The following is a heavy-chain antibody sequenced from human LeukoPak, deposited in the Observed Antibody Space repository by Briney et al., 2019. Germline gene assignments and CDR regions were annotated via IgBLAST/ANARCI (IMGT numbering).Heavy chain of an antibody. J-gene: IGHJ4*02. V-gene: IGHV4-39*01. CDR3: ARRISGSGDY. CDR2: IYYSGST. CDR1: GGSISSSSYY. D-gene: IGHD1-26*01. Sequence: PSETLSLTCTVSGGSISSSSYYWGWIRQPPGKGLEWIGSIYYSGSTYYNPSLKSRVTISVDTSKNQFSLKLNSVTAADTAVYYCARRISGSGDYWGQGTLVTVYS.